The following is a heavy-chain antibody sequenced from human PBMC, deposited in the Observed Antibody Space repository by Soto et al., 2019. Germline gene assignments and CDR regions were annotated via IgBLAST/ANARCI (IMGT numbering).Heavy chain of an antibody. D-gene: IGHD3-3*01. Sequence: QVHLQQWGAGLLKPSETLSLTCTVNGGSFSYYSWSWIRQTPGKGLEWIGEIDDSGRTTYNPSLKSRVNISGDTSKSQFSLKLSSVTAADTAMYYCARWDYNFRDAFDIWGQGTMVTVSS. J-gene: IGHJ3*02. V-gene: IGHV4-34*01. CDR2: IDDSGRT. CDR1: GGSFSYYS. CDR3: ARWDYNFRDAFDI.